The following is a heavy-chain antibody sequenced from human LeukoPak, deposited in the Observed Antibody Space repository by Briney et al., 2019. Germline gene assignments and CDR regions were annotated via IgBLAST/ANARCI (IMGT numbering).Heavy chain of an antibody. J-gene: IGHJ4*02. CDR1: GFTFSSYA. V-gene: IGHV3-30-3*01. Sequence: GGSLRLSCAASGFTFSSYAMHWVRQAPGKGLEWVAVISYDGSNKYYADSVKGRFTISRDNSKNTLYLQMNSLRAEDTAVYYCAREVQTGVLDYWGQGTLVTVSS. CDR3: AREVQTGVLDY. D-gene: IGHD1-1*01. CDR2: ISYDGSNK.